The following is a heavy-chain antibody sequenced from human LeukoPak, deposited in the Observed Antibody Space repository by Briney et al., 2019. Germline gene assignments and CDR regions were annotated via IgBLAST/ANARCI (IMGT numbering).Heavy chain of an antibody. V-gene: IGHV3-7*03. D-gene: IGHD3-16*01. CDR3: ARGGGLDV. CDR2: INHNGNVN. CDR1: GFIFSSFG. J-gene: IGHJ6*02. Sequence: GRSLRLSCAASGFIFSSFGMHWVRQAPGKGLEWVASINHNGNVNYYVDSVKGRFTISRDNAKNSLYLQMSNLRAEDTAVYFCARGGGLDVWGQGATVTVSS.